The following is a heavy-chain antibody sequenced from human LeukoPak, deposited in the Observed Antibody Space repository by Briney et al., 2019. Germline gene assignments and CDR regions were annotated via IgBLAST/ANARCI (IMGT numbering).Heavy chain of an antibody. CDR1: GYSFTSYW. CDR2: INSSSSYI. Sequence: GESLKISCKGSGYSFTSYWIGWVRQAPGKGLEWVSSINSSSSYIYYADSVKGRFTISRDNAKNSLYLQMNSLRAEDTAVYYCARAGVVVVAATDYYYMDVWGKGTTVTVSS. CDR3: ARAGVVVVAATDYYYMDV. V-gene: IGHV3-21*04. D-gene: IGHD2-15*01. J-gene: IGHJ6*03.